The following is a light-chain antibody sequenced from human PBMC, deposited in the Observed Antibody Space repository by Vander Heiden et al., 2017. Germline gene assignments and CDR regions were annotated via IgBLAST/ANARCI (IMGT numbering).Light chain of an antibody. V-gene: IGLV3-19*01. CDR2: GKN. CDR3: NSRDSSGNQLV. CDR1: SLRSSY. Sequence: SSELTQDPAVSVALGQTVRITCPGASLRSSYASWYHQKPGQAPVLVIYGKNNRPSGIPERFSGSSSGNTASLTITGAQAEDEADYYCNSRDSSGNQLVFGGGTQLTVL. J-gene: IGLJ7*01.